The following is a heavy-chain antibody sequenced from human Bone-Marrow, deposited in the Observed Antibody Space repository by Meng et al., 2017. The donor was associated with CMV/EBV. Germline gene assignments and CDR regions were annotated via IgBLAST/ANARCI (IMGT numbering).Heavy chain of an antibody. CDR3: ARVYGGNSGLDY. Sequence: GGSLRLTCAASGFTFSSYWMHWVRQAPGKGLVWVSRINSDGSSTSYADSVKGRFTISRDNAKNTLYLQMNSLRAEDTAVYYCARVYGGNSGLDYWGQGTRVTGYS. D-gene: IGHD4-23*01. J-gene: IGHJ4*02. V-gene: IGHV3-74*01. CDR1: GFTFSSYW. CDR2: INSDGSST.